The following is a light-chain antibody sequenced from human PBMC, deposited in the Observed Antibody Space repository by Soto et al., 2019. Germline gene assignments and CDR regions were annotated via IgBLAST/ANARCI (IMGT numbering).Light chain of an antibody. V-gene: IGKV3-20*01. CDR3: QQFGDSPPAFT. Sequence: PGERATLSCRASQSVSSRYLTWYQQKPGQAPRLLIYGASIRATGIPDRFSGSGSGTDFTLTISRLEPEDSAVYYCQQFGDSPPAFTFGQGTKLEI. J-gene: IGKJ2*01. CDR1: QSVSSRY. CDR2: GAS.